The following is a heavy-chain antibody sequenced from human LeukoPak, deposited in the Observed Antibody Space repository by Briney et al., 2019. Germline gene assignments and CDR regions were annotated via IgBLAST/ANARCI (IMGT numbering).Heavy chain of an antibody. D-gene: IGHD3-9*01. CDR2: MNPNSGNT. J-gene: IGHJ5*02. CDR1: GYTLTSYD. Sequence: GASVKVSCKASGYTLTSYDINWVRQATGQGLEWMGWMNPNSGNTGYAQKFQGRVTMTRNTSISTAYMELSSLRSEDTAVYYCARGHVESYDILSNHNWFDPWGQGTLVTVSS. V-gene: IGHV1-8*01. CDR3: ARGHVESYDILSNHNWFDP.